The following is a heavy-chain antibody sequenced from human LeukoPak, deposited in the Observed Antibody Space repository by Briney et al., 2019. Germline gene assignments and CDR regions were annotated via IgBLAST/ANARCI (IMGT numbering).Heavy chain of an antibody. CDR1: GFTFNDYA. Sequence: PGGSLRLSCGGSGFTFNDYAMPWVRHAPGKGLGWVSCVSWNSGVIDYVESVKGRFHISRDKDKNSMYLQMNSLRTEDTALYFCARDRAYSYGYTYFDLWGRGTLVTVSS. D-gene: IGHD5-18*01. V-gene: IGHV3-9*01. CDR3: ARDRAYSYGYTYFDL. J-gene: IGHJ2*01. CDR2: VSWNSGVI.